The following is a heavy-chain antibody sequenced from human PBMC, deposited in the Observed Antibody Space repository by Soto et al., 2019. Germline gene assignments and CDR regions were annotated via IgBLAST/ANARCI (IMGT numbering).Heavy chain of an antibody. Sequence: PSETLSLTCAVYGGSFSGYYWSWIRQPPGKGLEWIGEINHSGSTNYNPSLKSRVTISVDTSKNQFSLKLSSVTAADTAVYYCARELSPPPKKYYDFWSGYPYYYYYYMDVWGKGTTVTVSS. CDR2: INHSGST. CDR1: GGSFSGYY. CDR3: ARELSPPPKKYYDFWSGYPYYYYYYMDV. V-gene: IGHV4-34*01. J-gene: IGHJ6*03. D-gene: IGHD3-3*01.